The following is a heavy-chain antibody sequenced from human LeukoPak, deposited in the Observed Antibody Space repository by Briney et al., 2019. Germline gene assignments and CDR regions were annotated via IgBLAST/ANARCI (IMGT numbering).Heavy chain of an antibody. J-gene: IGHJ5*02. CDR3: ARGLRGTKDSKLRFLGGGLNWLDP. Sequence: GRSLRLSCAASGFTFSSYAMHWVRQAPGKGLEWVAVISYDGSNKYYADSVKGRFTISRDNSKNTLYLQMNSLRAEDTAVYYCARGLRGTKDSKLRFLGGGLNWLDPWGQGTLVTVSS. V-gene: IGHV3-30-3*01. CDR1: GFTFSSYA. D-gene: IGHD3-3*01. CDR2: ISYDGSNK.